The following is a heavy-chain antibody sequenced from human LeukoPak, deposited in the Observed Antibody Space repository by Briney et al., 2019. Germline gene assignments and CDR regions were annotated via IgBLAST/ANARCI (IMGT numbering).Heavy chain of an antibody. J-gene: IGHJ4*02. CDR1: GGSNSSFY. Sequence: PSETLSLTCTVSGGSNSSFYWRWIRQPPGKGLEWIGYIYHSGSAKYNPSLKSRVTISVDTSKNQFSLKLSSVTAADTAVYYFARQPVEMSTIAAIDYWGQGTLVTVSS. CDR2: IYHSGSA. CDR3: ARQPVEMSTIAAIDY. V-gene: IGHV4-59*01. D-gene: IGHD5-24*01.